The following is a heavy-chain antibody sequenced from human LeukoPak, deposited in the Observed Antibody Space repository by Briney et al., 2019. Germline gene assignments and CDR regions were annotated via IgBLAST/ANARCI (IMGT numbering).Heavy chain of an antibody. CDR2: ICSEGNT. V-gene: IGHV3-53*01. CDR3: VRSSSWTGLLDQ. D-gene: IGHD3/OR15-3a*01. Sequence: GGSLRLSCAASGFTVSSSYMSWVRQAPGKGLEWVSIICSEGNTYHAESVKDRFTISRDSSKNTVYLQMNSLRGEDAAMYYCVRSSSWTGLLDQWGQGTLVTVSS. J-gene: IGHJ5*02. CDR1: GFTVSSSY.